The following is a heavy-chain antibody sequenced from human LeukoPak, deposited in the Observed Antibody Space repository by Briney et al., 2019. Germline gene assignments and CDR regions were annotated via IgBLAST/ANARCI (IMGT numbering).Heavy chain of an antibody. D-gene: IGHD3-3*01. CDR2: INHRGST. Sequence: PSETLSLTCDVYGGSFSGYYWTWIRQPPGKGLEWIGEINHRGSTNYNPSLKSRVTISVDTSKNEFSLNLDSVTAADTAVYYCARTTYYEFWSGSPGAFDIWGQGSRVTVSS. CDR3: ARTTYYEFWSGSPGAFDI. J-gene: IGHJ3*02. V-gene: IGHV4-34*01. CDR1: GGSFSGYY.